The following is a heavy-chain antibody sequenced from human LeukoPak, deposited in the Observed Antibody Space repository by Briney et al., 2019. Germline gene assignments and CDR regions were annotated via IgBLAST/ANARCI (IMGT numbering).Heavy chain of an antibody. D-gene: IGHD2-21*02. V-gene: IGHV3-15*01. J-gene: IGHJ5*02. CDR2: IRSKTDGGAS. CDR3: TTDVNRFMVTASS. Sequence: MSGGSLRLSCAASGFTFSKVWMTWVRQAPGKGLEWVGRIRSKTDGGASEYAAPVKGRFSISRDDSNNTLYLEMISLKAEDTAIYYCTTDVNRFMVTASSWGQGTLVTVSS. CDR1: GFTFSKVW.